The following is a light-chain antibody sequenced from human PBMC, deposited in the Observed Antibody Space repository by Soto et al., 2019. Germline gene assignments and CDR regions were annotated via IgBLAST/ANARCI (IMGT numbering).Light chain of an antibody. Sequence: ERVMTQSPATLSVSPGERATLSCRASQSVSGYLAWYQQKPGQAPRLLIYGASTRATGIPARFSGSGSGTEFTLTISGLQSEDFAVYYCQQYNDWPLTFGGGTKVDIK. CDR1: QSVSGY. CDR2: GAS. V-gene: IGKV3-15*01. CDR3: QQYNDWPLT. J-gene: IGKJ4*01.